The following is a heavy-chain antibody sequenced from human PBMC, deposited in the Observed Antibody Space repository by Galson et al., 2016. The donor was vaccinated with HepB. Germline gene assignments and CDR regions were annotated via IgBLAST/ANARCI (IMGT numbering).Heavy chain of an antibody. CDR2: ISSSSDYSSGSFR. V-gene: IGHV3-11*06. Sequence: SLRLSCAASGFIFSDYYMSWIRQAPGKGLEWISYISSSSDYSSGSFRKYADSVKGRITISRDNAKNSMYLQMNRLRVEDTAVYYCARDLRTTVTTMAFDIWGQVTTVTVSS. D-gene: IGHD4-17*01. J-gene: IGHJ3*02. CDR1: GFIFSDYY. CDR3: ARDLRTTVTTMAFDI.